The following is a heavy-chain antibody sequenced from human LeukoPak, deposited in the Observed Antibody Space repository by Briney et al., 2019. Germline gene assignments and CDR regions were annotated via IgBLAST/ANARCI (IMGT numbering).Heavy chain of an antibody. D-gene: IGHD3-10*01. J-gene: IGHJ6*02. CDR3: ARDGETMLRGVINKFYYYGMDV. V-gene: IGHV1-46*01. CDR1: GYTFTNYY. Sequence: ASVKVSCKASGYTFTNYYMHWVRQAPGQGLEWMGVIDPSGGSTAYAQHFQGRVTLTRDASTSTVYIDLSSLRSEDTAVYYWARDGETMLRGVINKFYYYGMDVWGQGTTVTVSS. CDR2: IDPSGGST.